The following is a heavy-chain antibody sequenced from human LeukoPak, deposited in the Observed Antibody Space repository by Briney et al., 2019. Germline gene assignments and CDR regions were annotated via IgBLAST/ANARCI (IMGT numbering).Heavy chain of an antibody. V-gene: IGHV1-2*06. D-gene: IGHD5-24*01. CDR1: GYTFTGYY. J-gene: IGHJ4*02. CDR3: ARVRRDGYNFRAPADY. Sequence: GASVKVSCKASGYTFTGYYMHWVRQAPGQGLEWMGRINPNSGGTNYAQKFQGRVTMTRDTSISTAYMELSRLRSDDTAVYYCARVRRDGYNFRAPADYWGQGTLVTVSS. CDR2: INPNSGGT.